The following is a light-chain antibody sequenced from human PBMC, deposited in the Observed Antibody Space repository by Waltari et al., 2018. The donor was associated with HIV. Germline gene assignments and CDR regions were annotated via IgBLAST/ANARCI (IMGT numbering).Light chain of an antibody. CDR1: RRDVGAYTL. CDR3: CSYAGSGLV. CDR2: EVT. V-gene: IGLV2-23*02. J-gene: IGLJ3*02. Sequence: QSALTQSASVSGSPGQSITISCTGTRRDVGAYTLVSWYQPHPGEVPKLLIYEVTKRPSGVSTRFSGSKSGNTASLTISGLQAEDEADYYCCSYAGSGLVFGGGTKLTVL.